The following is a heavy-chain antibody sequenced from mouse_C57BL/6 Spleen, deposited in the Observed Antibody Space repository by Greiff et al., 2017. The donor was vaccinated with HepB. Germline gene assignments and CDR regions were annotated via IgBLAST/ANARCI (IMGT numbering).Heavy chain of an antibody. CDR2: IRLKSDNYAT. V-gene: IGHV6-3*01. Sequence: EVKLVESGGGLVQPGGSMKLSCVASGFTFSNYWMNWVRQSPEKGLEWVAQIRLKSDNYATHYAESVKGRFTISRDDSKSSVYLQMNNLRAEDTGIYYCTRITTVVDAMDYWGQGTSVTVSS. D-gene: IGHD1-1*01. CDR3: TRITTVVDAMDY. J-gene: IGHJ4*01. CDR1: GFTFSNYW.